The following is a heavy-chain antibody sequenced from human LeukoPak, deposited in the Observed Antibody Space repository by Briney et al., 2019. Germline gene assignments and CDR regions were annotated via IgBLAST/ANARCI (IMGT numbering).Heavy chain of an antibody. CDR1: GYTFTGYY. V-gene: IGHV1-2*02. CDR3: ARDQKWLRQGFDY. D-gene: IGHD5-12*01. CDR2: INPNSGGT. J-gene: IGHJ4*02. Sequence: ASVKVSCKASGYTFTGYYMHWVRQAPGQGLEWMGWINPNSGGTNYAQKFQGRVTTTRDTSISTAYMELSRLRSDDTAVYYCARDQKWLRQGFDYWGQGTLVTVSS.